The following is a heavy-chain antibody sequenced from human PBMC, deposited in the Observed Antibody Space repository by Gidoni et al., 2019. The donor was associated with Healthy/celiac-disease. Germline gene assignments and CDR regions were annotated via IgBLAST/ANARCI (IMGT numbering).Heavy chain of an antibody. CDR3: ARLVDTAMVPHDY. Sequence: QVQLQQCGAGLLKPSKTLSLACAAYGWSFSGYYWSWIRQHPGKGLEWIGEINHSGSTNYNPSLKSRVTISVDTSKNQFSLKLSSVTAADTAVYYCARLVDTAMVPHDYWGQGTLVTVSS. D-gene: IGHD5-18*01. V-gene: IGHV4-34*01. J-gene: IGHJ4*02. CDR1: GWSFSGYY. CDR2: INHSGST.